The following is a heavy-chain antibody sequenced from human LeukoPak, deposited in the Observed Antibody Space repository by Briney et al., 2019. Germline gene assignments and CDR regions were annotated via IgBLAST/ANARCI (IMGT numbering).Heavy chain of an antibody. CDR3: ARVLLVFGVVIISHFDY. D-gene: IGHD3-3*01. Sequence: ASVKVSCKASGYTFTSYGISWVRQAPGQGLEWMGWISAYNGSTNYAQKLQGRVTMTTDTSTSTAYMELRSLRSDDTAVYYCARVLLVFGVVIISHFDYWGQGTLVTVSS. CDR2: ISAYNGST. J-gene: IGHJ4*02. CDR1: GYTFTSYG. V-gene: IGHV1-18*01.